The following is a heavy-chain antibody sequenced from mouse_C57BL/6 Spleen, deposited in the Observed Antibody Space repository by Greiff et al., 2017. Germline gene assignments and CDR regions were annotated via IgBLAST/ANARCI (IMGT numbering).Heavy chain of an antibody. CDR1: GYTFTSYT. CDR3: ARYYGYDGRFAY. J-gene: IGHJ3*01. V-gene: IGHV1-4*01. Sequence: VQLQQSGAELARPGASVKMSCKASGYTFTSYTMHWVKPRPGQGLEWIGYITPSSGYTKYNQKFKDKATLTADKSSSTAYMQLSSLTSEDSAVYYCARYYGYDGRFAYWGQGTLVTVSA. D-gene: IGHD2-2*01. CDR2: ITPSSGYT.